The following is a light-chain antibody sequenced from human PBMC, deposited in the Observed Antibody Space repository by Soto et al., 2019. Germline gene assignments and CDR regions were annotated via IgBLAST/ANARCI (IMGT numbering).Light chain of an antibody. CDR3: SSYTRSSTYV. CDR1: SSDVGGYNY. CDR2: DVS. V-gene: IGLV2-14*01. J-gene: IGLJ1*01. Sequence: QSVLTQPASVSGSPGQSITISCTGTSSDVGGYNYASWYRQHPGRAPKLMIYDVSNRPSGVSNRFSGSKSGNTASLTISGLQAEDEADYYRSSYTRSSTYVFGTGTKVTVL.